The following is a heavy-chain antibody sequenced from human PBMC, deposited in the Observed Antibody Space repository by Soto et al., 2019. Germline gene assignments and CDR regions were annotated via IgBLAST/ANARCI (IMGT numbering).Heavy chain of an antibody. D-gene: IGHD2-2*01. Sequence: SETLSLTCTVSGGSISSYYWSWIRQPPGKGLEWIGYIYYSGSTNYNPSLKSRVTISVDTSKNQFSLKLSSVTAADTAVYYCARGPKYQLGGFDYWGQGTLVTVSS. J-gene: IGHJ4*02. V-gene: IGHV4-59*12. CDR1: GGSISSYY. CDR2: IYYSGST. CDR3: ARGPKYQLGGFDY.